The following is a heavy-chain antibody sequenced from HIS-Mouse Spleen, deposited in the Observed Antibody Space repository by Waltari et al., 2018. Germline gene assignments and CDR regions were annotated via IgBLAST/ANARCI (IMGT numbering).Heavy chain of an antibody. V-gene: IGHV4-34*01. J-gene: IGHJ4*02. CDR3: ARGRSPATVTIGYYFDY. D-gene: IGHD4-17*01. CDR2: INHSGST. CDR1: GGSFSGYY. Sequence: QVQLQQWGAGLLKPSETLSLTCAVYGGSFSGYYWIGEINHSGSTNYNPSLKSRVTISVDTSKNQCSLKLGSVTAADTAVYYCARGRSPATVTIGYYFDYWGQGTLVTVSS.